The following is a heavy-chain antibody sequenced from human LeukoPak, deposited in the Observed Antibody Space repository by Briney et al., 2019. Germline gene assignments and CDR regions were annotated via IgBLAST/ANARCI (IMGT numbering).Heavy chain of an antibody. D-gene: IGHD3-22*01. CDR1: GFTFSSYG. CDR3: AKDLQYYYDSSGYYYGMDV. V-gene: IGHV3-30*02. Sequence: GGSLRLSCAASGFTFSSYGMHWVRQAPGKGLEWVAFIRYDGSNKYYADSVKGRFTITRDNSKNTLYLQMNSLRAEDTAVYYCAKDLQYYYDSSGYYYGMDVWGQGTTVTVSS. J-gene: IGHJ6*02. CDR2: IRYDGSNK.